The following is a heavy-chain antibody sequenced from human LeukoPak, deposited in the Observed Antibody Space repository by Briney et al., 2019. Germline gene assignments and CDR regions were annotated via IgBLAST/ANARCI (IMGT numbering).Heavy chain of an antibody. J-gene: IGHJ5*02. Sequence: SETLSLTCAVSGGSISSGGYSWSWIRQPPGKGLEWIGYIYYSGSTYYNPSLKSRVTISVDTSKNQFSLKLSSVTAADTAVYYCARCPRSGYYLGQRSSTWFDPWGQGTLVTVSS. D-gene: IGHD3-22*01. V-gene: IGHV4-30-4*07. CDR3: ARCPRSGYYLGQRSSTWFDP. CDR2: IYYSGST. CDR1: GGSISSGGYS.